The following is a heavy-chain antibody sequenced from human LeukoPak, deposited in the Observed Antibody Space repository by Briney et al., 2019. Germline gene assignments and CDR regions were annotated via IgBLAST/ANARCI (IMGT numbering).Heavy chain of an antibody. CDR2: ISGSGGST. CDR1: GFTFSNYA. J-gene: IGHJ4*02. CDR3: AKLSPYGGIGY. Sequence: PGGSLRLSCVASGFTFSNYAMSWVRQAPGKGLEWGSGISGSGGSTYYADSVKRRFTISRDNSKNTLYLQMNSLSAEDTAVYYCAKLSPYGGIGYWGQGTLVTVSS. D-gene: IGHD4-23*01. V-gene: IGHV3-23*01.